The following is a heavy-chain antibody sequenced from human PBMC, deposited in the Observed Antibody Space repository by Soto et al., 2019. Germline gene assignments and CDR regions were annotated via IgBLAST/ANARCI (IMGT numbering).Heavy chain of an antibody. J-gene: IGHJ5*02. CDR1: GASISGFY. CDR2: IYATGTT. V-gene: IGHV4-4*07. D-gene: IGHD1-1*01. CDR3: VRDGTKNLRDWFDP. Sequence: SETLCITCTFSGASISGFYWSWIRKSAGKGLEWIGCIYATGTTDYNPSLKSRVMMSVDTSKKQFSLKLRSVTAADTAVYYCVRDGTKNLRDWFDPWGQGIPVTVSS.